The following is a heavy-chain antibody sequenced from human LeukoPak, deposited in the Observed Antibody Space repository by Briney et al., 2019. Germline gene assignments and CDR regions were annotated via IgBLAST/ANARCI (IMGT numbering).Heavy chain of an antibody. CDR3: ASVMTSSWYVDP. Sequence: GSLRLSCAASGFTFSDYYMSWIRQAPGKGLEWVSYISRSSSYTNYADSVKGRFTISRDNAKNSLYLQMNSLRAEDTAVYYCASVMTSSWYVDPWRQGTLVTVSS. D-gene: IGHD6-13*01. CDR2: ISRSSSYT. J-gene: IGHJ5*02. CDR1: GFTFSDYY. V-gene: IGHV3-11*06.